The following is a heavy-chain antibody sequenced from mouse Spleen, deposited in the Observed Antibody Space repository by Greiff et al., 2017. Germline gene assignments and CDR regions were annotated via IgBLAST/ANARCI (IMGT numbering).Heavy chain of an antibody. CDR3: ARSDRYDAWFAY. V-gene: IGHV1-4*01. Sequence: VQLQESGAELARPGASVKMSCKASGYTFTSYTMHWVKQRPGQGLEWIGYINPSSGYTKYNQKFKDKATLTADKSSSTAYMQLSSLTSEDSAVYYCARSDRYDAWFAYWGQGTLVTVSA. D-gene: IGHD2-14*01. CDR1: GYTFTSYT. CDR2: INPSSGYT. J-gene: IGHJ3*01.